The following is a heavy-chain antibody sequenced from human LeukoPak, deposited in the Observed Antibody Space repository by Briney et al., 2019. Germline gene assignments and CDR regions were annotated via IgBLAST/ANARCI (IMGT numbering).Heavy chain of an antibody. CDR1: GFTFGDYA. Sequence: PGRSLRLSCTASGFTFGDYAMSWVRQAPGKGLEWVGFIRSKAYGGTTEYAASVKGRFTISRDDSKSIAYLQMNSLKTEDTAVYYCVRLTLDTVYSYYYYMDVWGKGTTVTVSS. J-gene: IGHJ6*03. D-gene: IGHD2-2*02. CDR3: VRLTLDTVYSYYYYMDV. V-gene: IGHV3-49*04. CDR2: IRSKAYGGTT.